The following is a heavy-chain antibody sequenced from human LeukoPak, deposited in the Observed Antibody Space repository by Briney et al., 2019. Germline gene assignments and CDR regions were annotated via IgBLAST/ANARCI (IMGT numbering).Heavy chain of an antibody. V-gene: IGHV4-34*01. CDR2: INHSGST. J-gene: IGHJ6*03. Sequence: SETLSLTCAVYGGSFSGYYWSWIRQPPGKGLEWIGEINHSGSTNYNPSLTSRVTISVDTSKNQFSLKLSSVTAADTAVYYCASQPRVYGSGSTNPHQRNQKYYYYYYMDVWGKGTTVTVSS. CDR1: GGSFSGYY. D-gene: IGHD3-10*01. CDR3: ASQPRVYGSGSTNPHQRNQKYYYYYYMDV.